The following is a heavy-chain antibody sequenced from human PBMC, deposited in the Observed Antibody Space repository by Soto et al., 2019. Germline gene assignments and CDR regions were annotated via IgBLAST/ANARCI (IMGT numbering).Heavy chain of an antibody. J-gene: IGHJ6*02. Sequence: GGSLRLSCAASGFTFSSYGMHWVRQAPGKGLEWVAVISYDGSNKYYADSVKGRFTISRDNSKNTLYLQMNSLRAEDTAVYYCAKSYRITMIVVVPYGVGMDVWGQGTTVTVSS. V-gene: IGHV3-30*18. CDR2: ISYDGSNK. CDR1: GFTFSSYG. D-gene: IGHD3-22*01. CDR3: AKSYRITMIVVVPYGVGMDV.